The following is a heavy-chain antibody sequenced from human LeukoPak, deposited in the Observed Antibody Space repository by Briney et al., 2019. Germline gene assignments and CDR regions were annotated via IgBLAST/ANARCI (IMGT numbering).Heavy chain of an antibody. CDR3: AGLMVRGVYYYYYMDV. CDR1: GGSISSSSYY. Sequence: SETLSLTCTVSGGSISSSSYYWGWIRQPPGKGLEWIGSIYYSGSTYYNPSLKSRVTISVDTSKNQFSLKLSSVTAADTAVYYCAGLMVRGVYYYYYMDVWGKGTTVTISS. CDR2: IYYSGST. V-gene: IGHV4-39*07. J-gene: IGHJ6*03. D-gene: IGHD3-10*01.